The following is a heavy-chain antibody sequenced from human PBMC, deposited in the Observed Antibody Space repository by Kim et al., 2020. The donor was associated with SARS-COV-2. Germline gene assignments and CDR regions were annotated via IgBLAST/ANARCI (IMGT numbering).Heavy chain of an antibody. V-gene: IGHV3-15*01. J-gene: IGHJ4*02. CDR2: IKSKTDGGTT. Sequence: GGSLRLSCAASGFTFSNAWMSWVRQAPGKGLEWVGRIKSKTDGGTTDYAAPVKGRFTISRDDSKNTLYLQMNSLKTEDTAVYYCTTAEPGKGATNIDSSGYYYVDYWGQGTLVTVSS. D-gene: IGHD3-22*01. CDR1: GFTFSNAW. CDR3: TTAEPGKGATNIDSSGYYYVDY.